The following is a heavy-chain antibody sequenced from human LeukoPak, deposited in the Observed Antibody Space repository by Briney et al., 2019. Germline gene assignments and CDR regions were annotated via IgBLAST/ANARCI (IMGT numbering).Heavy chain of an antibody. Sequence: GGSLRLSCAASRFTFSSYAMSWVRQAPGRGLEWVSGISDSGGDTYYADSVRGRFTISRDNSKNTLYLQMNSLRVEDTAVYYCAKGGRSDGFDIWGQGTMVTVSS. V-gene: IGHV3-23*01. CDR1: RFTFSSYA. J-gene: IGHJ3*02. CDR2: ISDSGGDT. CDR3: AKGGRSDGFDI. D-gene: IGHD5-12*01.